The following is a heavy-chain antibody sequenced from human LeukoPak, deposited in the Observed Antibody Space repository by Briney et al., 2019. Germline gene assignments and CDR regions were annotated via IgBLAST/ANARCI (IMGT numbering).Heavy chain of an antibody. J-gene: IGHJ4*02. D-gene: IGHD1-26*01. V-gene: IGHV4-38-2*02. CDR1: GYSITSGYY. Sequence: KPSETLSLTCTVSGYSITSGYYWAWIRQSSEKGLEWIGTIYHSGSTYNNPSLKSRVTISVDTSKNQFSLKLSSVTAADTAVYYCARVSRAAKWGFDYWGQGALVTVSS. CDR3: ARVSRAAKWGFDY. CDR2: IYHSGST.